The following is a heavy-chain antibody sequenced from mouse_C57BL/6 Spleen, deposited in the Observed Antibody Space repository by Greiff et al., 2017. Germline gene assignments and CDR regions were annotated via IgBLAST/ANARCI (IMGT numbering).Heavy chain of an antibody. CDR1: GYTFTSYW. V-gene: IGHV1-69*01. J-gene: IGHJ2*01. D-gene: IGHD3-2*02. CDR2: IDPSDSYT. CDR3: ARADSSGL. Sequence: QVQLQQSGAELVMPGASVKLSCKASGYTFTSYWMHWVKQRPGQGLEWIGEIDPSDSYTNSNQKFKGKSTLTVDKSSSTADMQLSSLTSEDSAVYYCARADSSGLWGQGTTLTVSS.